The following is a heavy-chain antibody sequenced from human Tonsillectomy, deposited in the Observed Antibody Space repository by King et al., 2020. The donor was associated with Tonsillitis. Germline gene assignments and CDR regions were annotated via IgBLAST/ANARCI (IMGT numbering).Heavy chain of an antibody. CDR3: ARGRGGP. J-gene: IGHJ5*02. CDR1: GSPFGDNG. Sequence: QLVQSGGGVVRPGGSLRPSCEALGSPFGDNGRGWFGKVPGKGLEWASGINGKGGRTGYADSVKGRFTISRDNAKNSLYLQMNSLRAEDTAFYYCARGRGGPWGQGTLVTVSS. V-gene: IGHV3-20*04. CDR2: INGKGGRT. D-gene: IGHD4-23*01.